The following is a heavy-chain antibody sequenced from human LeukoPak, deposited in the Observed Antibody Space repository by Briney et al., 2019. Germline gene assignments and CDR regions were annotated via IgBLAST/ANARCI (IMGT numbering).Heavy chain of an antibody. J-gene: IGHJ4*02. V-gene: IGHV3-74*01. CDR2: INSDGSST. CDR3: AREYSSSWYGYYFDY. D-gene: IGHD6-13*01. CDR1: GFTFSSYW. Sequence: GGSLRPSCAASGFTFSSYWMHWVRQAPGKGLVWVSRINSDGSSTSYADSVKGRFTISRDNAKNTLYLQMNSLRAEDTAVYYCAREYSSSWYGYYFDYWGQGTLVTVSS.